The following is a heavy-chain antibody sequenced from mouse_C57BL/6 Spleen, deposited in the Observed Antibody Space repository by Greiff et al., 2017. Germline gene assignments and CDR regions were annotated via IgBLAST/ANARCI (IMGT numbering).Heavy chain of an antibody. CDR1: GYTFTDYN. CDR2: INPNNGGT. D-gene: IGHD1-1*01. J-gene: IGHJ4*01. Sequence: VQLQQSGPELVKPGASVKIPCKASGYTFTDYNMDWVKQSRGKSLEWIGDINPNNGGTIYNQKFKGKATLTVDKSSSTAYMELRSLTSEDTAVYYCARLLDAMDYWGQGTSVTVSS. CDR3: ARLLDAMDY. V-gene: IGHV1-18*01.